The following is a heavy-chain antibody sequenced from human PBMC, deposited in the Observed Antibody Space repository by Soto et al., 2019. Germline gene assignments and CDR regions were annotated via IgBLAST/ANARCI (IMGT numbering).Heavy chain of an antibody. D-gene: IGHD2-15*01. J-gene: IGHJ6*02. Sequence: ASVKVSCKASGYTFTSYGISWVRQAPGQGLEWMGWISAYNGNTNYAQKLQGRVTMTTDTSTSTAYMELRSLRSDDTAVYYCAKDSYCSGGSCYENYYYGMDVWGQGTTVTVSS. CDR2: ISAYNGNT. CDR3: AKDSYCSGGSCYENYYYGMDV. CDR1: GYTFTSYG. V-gene: IGHV1-18*01.